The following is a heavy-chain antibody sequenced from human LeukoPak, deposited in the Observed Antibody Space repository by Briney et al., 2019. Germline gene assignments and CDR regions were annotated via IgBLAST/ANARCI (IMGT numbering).Heavy chain of an antibody. J-gene: IGHJ4*02. CDR1: GYTFTSYA. CDR2: INTNTGNP. D-gene: IGHD2-2*01. V-gene: IGHV7-4-1*02. CDR3: ARDSRVVPAASFDY. Sequence: ASVKVSCKASGYTFTSYAMNWVRQAPGQGLEWMGWINTNTGNPTYAQGFTGRFVFSLDTSVSTAYLQISSPKAEDTAVYYCARDSRVVPAASFDYWGQGTLVTVSS.